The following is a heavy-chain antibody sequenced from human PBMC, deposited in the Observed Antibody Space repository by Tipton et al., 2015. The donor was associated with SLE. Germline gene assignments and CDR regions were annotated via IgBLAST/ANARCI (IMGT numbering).Heavy chain of an antibody. J-gene: IGHJ3*02. CDR1: GFTFRSYW. CDR3: VRQVGNAFDM. V-gene: IGHV3-7*01. D-gene: IGHD1-26*01. CDR2: INPDGSEK. Sequence: SLRLSCVASGFTFRSYWMSWVRQAPGKGLEWVANINPDGSEKYYVDSVEGRFTISRDNAKNTVDLQMDSLRAEDTAVYFCVRQVGNAFDMWGQGTMVTVSS.